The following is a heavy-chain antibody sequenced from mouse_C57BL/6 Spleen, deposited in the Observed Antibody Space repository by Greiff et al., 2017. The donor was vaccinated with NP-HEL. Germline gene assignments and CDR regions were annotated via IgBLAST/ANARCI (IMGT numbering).Heavy chain of an antibody. CDR3: ARGGHDYDGGDYFDY. J-gene: IGHJ2*01. Sequence: QVQLQQSGAELVKPGASVKMSCKASGYTFTSYWITWVKQRPGQGLEWIGDIYPGSGSTNYNEKFKSKATLTVDTSSSTAYMQLSSLTSEDSAVYYCARGGHDYDGGDYFDYWGQGTTLTVSS. D-gene: IGHD2-4*01. CDR2: IYPGSGST. V-gene: IGHV1-55*01. CDR1: GYTFTSYW.